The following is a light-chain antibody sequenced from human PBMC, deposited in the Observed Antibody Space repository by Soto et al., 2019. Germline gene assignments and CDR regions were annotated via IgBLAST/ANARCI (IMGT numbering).Light chain of an antibody. CDR1: QSISSY. V-gene: IGKV1-39*01. CDR2: AAS. Sequence: LQPTLSPSSLSAPVGDRLTITCRASQSISSYLNWYQQKPGKAPKLLIYAASSFQSGVPSRFSGSGSGTDFTLTISSLQPEDFATYYCQQSYSTPPTFGQGTKVDIK. J-gene: IGKJ1*01. CDR3: QQSYSTPPT.